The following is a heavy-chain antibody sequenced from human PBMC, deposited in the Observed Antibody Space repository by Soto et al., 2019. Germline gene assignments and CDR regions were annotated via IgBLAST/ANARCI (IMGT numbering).Heavy chain of an antibody. CDR1: GGSFSGYY. Sequence: SETLSLTCAVYGGSFSGYYWSWIRQPPGKGLEWIGEINHSGSTNYNPSLKSRVTISVDTSKNQFSLKLSSVIAADTAVYYCARGERQWLRLHRSRPIGLFDYWGQGTLVTVSS. D-gene: IGHD5-12*01. V-gene: IGHV4-34*01. CDR3: ARGERQWLRLHRSRPIGLFDY. CDR2: INHSGST. J-gene: IGHJ4*02.